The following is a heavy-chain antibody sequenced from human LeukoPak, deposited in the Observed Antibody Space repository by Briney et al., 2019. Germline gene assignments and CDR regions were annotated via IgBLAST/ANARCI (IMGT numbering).Heavy chain of an antibody. D-gene: IGHD1-1*01. J-gene: IGHJ3*02. CDR3: ARVLLERPGIDSFDM. CDR2: INSGSSTI. V-gene: IGHV3-48*02. CDR1: GFRLGSYS. Sequence: PGGSLRLSCGASGFRLGSYSMDWVRQAPGKGLEWVSHINSGSSTIYYADSVKGRFTISRDNVGNSLYLQMNSLRDEDTAVYYCARVLLERPGIDSFDMWGQGTMVTVSS.